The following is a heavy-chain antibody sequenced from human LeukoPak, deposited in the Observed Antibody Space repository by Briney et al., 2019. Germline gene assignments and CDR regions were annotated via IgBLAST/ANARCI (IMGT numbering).Heavy chain of an antibody. CDR1: GFTFISYA. CDR2: ISGSGGTT. J-gene: IGHJ4*02. V-gene: IGHV3-23*01. CDR3: AKRDF. Sequence: GGSLRLSCAASGFTFISYAMNWVRQAPGKGLEWVSSISGSGGTTYYAGSVKGRFTLSRDNSKNTLFLQMNSLRADDTAIYYCAKRDFWGQGTLVTVSS.